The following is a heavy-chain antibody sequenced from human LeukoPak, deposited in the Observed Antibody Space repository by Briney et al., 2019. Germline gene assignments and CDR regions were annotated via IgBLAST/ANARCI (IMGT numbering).Heavy chain of an antibody. V-gene: IGHV4-59*01. CDR2: IYYTGST. CDR3: ARYEEFSAGYSASSQRHYFDE. J-gene: IGHJ4*02. D-gene: IGHD3/OR15-3a*01. Sequence: SETLSLTCTVSGGSIYTYYWSWIRQPPGKALECIGHIYYTGSTYYKPSLESRVTISVDTAKNQISLNLSSVTAADTAVYYCARYEEFSAGYSASSQRHYFDEWGQGTLVTVSS. CDR1: GGSIYTYY.